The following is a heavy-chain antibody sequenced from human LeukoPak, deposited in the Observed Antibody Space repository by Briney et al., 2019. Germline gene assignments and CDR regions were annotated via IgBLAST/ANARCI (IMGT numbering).Heavy chain of an antibody. CDR1: GGSISSYY. CDR2: IYYSGST. CDR3: ARFSVYGSGSYYWFDP. J-gene: IGHJ5*02. V-gene: IGHV4-59*08. Sequence: SETLSLTCTVSGGSISSYYWSRIRQPPGKGLEWIGYIYYSGSTNYNPSLKSRVTISVDTSKNQFSLELSSVTAADTAVYYCARFSVYGSGSYYWFDPWGQGTLVTVSS. D-gene: IGHD3-10*01.